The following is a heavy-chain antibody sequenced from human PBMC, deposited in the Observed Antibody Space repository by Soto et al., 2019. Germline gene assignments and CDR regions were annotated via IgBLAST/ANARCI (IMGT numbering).Heavy chain of an antibody. CDR3: ARQAQGIWSGLNRGWFDP. V-gene: IGHV4-39*01. CDR1: GGSISSSSYY. CDR2: IYYSGST. J-gene: IGHJ5*02. D-gene: IGHD3-3*01. Sequence: SETLSLTCTVSGGSISSSSYYWGWIRQPPGKGLEWIGSIYYSGSTYYNPSLKSRVTISVDTSKNQFSLKLISVTAADTAVYYCARQAQGIWSGLNRGWFDPWGQGTLVTVSS.